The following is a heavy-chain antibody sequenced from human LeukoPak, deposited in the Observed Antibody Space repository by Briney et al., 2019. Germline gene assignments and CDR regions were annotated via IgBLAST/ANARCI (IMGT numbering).Heavy chain of an antibody. CDR2: INTNTGNP. CDR3: ARDLVRGMGIAAAHWFDP. J-gene: IGHJ5*02. Sequence: ASVKVSCKASGYTFTSYAMNWVRQAPGQGLEWMGWINTNTGNPTYAQGFTGRFVFSLDTSVSTAYLQISSLKAEDTAVYYCARDLVRGMGIAAAHWFDPWGQGTLVTVSS. CDR1: GYTFTSYA. D-gene: IGHD6-13*01. V-gene: IGHV7-4-1*02.